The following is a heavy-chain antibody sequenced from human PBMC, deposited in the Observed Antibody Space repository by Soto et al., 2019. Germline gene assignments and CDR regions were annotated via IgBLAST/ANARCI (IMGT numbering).Heavy chain of an antibody. CDR1: GGSLSHYY. D-gene: IGHD5-12*01. V-gene: IGHV4-34*01. CDR2: IKGDGST. Sequence: QVQLQQWGAGLLKPSETLSLNCAVNGGSLSHYYWSWIRQPPGKGLEWIGKIKGDGSTNYSPSLKSRATISSDTSNNQFSLRLYAVTAADTGVYYCARGQEGVVATHWDQGTLVTVSS. J-gene: IGHJ4*02. CDR3: ARGQEGVVATH.